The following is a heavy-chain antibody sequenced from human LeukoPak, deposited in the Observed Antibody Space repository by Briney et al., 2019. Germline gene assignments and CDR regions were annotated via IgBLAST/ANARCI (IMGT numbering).Heavy chain of an antibody. CDR2: ISAYNGNT. CDR1: GYTFTSYG. Sequence: SVKVSCKASGYTFTSYGISWVRQAPGQGLEWMGWISAYNGNTNYAQKLQGRVTMTIDTSTSTAYMELRSLRSDDTAVYYCARVYYDFWSGYEYDAFDIWGQGTMVTVSS. J-gene: IGHJ3*02. D-gene: IGHD3-3*01. V-gene: IGHV1-18*01. CDR3: ARVYYDFWSGYEYDAFDI.